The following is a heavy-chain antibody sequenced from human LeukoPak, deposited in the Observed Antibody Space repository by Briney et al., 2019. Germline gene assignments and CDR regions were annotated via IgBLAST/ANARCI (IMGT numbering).Heavy chain of an antibody. CDR3: ARGSSHDYFDY. CDR1: GFTFSSYS. Sequence: KAGGSLRLSCAASGFTFSSYSMNWVRQAPGKGLEWVSSISSSSSYIYYADSVKGRFTISRDNAKNSLYLQMNSLRAEDTAVYYCARGSSHDYFDYWGQGTLVTVSS. V-gene: IGHV3-21*01. J-gene: IGHJ4*02. CDR2: ISSSSSYI.